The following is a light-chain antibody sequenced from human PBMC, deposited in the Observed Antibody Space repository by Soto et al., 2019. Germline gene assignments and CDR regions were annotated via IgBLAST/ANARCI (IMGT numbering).Light chain of an antibody. CDR2: GAS. CDR3: QQTNSFPRT. Sequence: GDKVIITCRASQFIHTWLAWYQQRSGEGPKLHISGASTLESGVPSRFSGSGSGTDFTLTIAGLQPEDFATYYCQQTNSFPRTFGQGTKVDIK. V-gene: IGKV1-12*01. J-gene: IGKJ2*01. CDR1: QFIHTW.